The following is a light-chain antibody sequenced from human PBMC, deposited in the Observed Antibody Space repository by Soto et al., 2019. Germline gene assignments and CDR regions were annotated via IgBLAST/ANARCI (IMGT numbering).Light chain of an antibody. Sequence: QPVLTQPPSASGTPGQTIAISCSGGSSNIGSHTVNWYQQLPGTAPRLLIYSNTQRPSGVPDRLSGSKSGTSASLAISGLQSEYEGDYYCAAWEDSLNGVVFGGGTKVTVL. CDR1: SSNIGSHT. CDR2: SNT. J-gene: IGLJ2*01. V-gene: IGLV1-44*01. CDR3: AAWEDSLNGVV.